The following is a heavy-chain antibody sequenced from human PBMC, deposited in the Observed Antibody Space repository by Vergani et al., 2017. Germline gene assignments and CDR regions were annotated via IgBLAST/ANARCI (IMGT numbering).Heavy chain of an antibody. CDR2: VSYDGGVK. CDR3: RGEMDV. V-gene: IGHV3-30*01. Sequence: QVQLVESGGGVVQPGRSLRLSCAASGFKFSDYAMHWVRQAPGKGLEWVTFVSYDGGVKYYAASVKGRFTVSRDTANKTLYLQMNGLTTEDTANYYCRGEMDVWGKGTTVTVSS. CDR1: GFKFSDYA. J-gene: IGHJ6*04.